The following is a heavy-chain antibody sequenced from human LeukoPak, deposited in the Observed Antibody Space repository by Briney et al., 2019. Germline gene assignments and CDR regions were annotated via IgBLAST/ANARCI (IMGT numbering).Heavy chain of an antibody. J-gene: IGHJ4*02. Sequence: GGSLRLSRAASGFTFSSYAMSWVRQAPGKGLEWVSGISGSGDNTCYADSVKGRFTISRDNSKNTLYVQVNSLGTEDTAAYYCAKGSYYDSSGSFYFDYWGQGTLVTVSS. CDR1: GFTFSSYA. D-gene: IGHD3-22*01. CDR2: ISGSGDNT. CDR3: AKGSYYDSSGSFYFDY. V-gene: IGHV3-23*01.